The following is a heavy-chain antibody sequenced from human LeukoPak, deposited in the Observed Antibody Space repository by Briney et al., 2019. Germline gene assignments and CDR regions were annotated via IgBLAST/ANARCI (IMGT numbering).Heavy chain of an antibody. CDR3: ARDSTGWYYDY. D-gene: IGHD3-9*01. CDR2: IKSKTDGGTT. CDR1: GFTFSNAW. V-gene: IGHV3-15*01. J-gene: IGHJ4*02. Sequence: GGSLRLSCAASGFTFSNAWMSWVRQAPGKGLEWVGRIKSKTDGGTTDYAAPVKGRFTISRDDSKNTLYLQMNSLRAEDTAVYYCARDSTGWYYDYWGQGTLVTVSS.